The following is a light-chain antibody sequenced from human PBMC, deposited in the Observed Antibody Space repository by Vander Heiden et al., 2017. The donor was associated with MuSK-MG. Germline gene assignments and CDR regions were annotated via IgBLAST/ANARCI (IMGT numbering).Light chain of an antibody. J-gene: IGKJ5*01. V-gene: IGKV3-11*01. Sequence: ETVLTQSPATLSLSPGERATLSCRASQSVRSYIAWYQQKPGQAPRLLIYDLSNRATGIPARFSGSGSNTDFTLTISSLEAEDFAVYYCQQRSSWPITFGQGTRLEIK. CDR1: QSVRSY. CDR2: DLS. CDR3: QQRSSWPIT.